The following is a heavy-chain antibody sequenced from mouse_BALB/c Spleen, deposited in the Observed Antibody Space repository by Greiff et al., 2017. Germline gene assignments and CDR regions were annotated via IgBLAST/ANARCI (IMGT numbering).Heavy chain of an antibody. Sequence: EVKLVESGGGLVKPGGSLKLSCAASGFTFSSYAMSWVRQTPEKRLEWVATISSGGSYTYYPDSVKGRFTISRDNAKNTLYLQMSSLRSEDTAMYYCARHLPITAVEAKGAMDYWGQGTSVTVSS. D-gene: IGHD1-1*01. CDR2: ISSGGSYT. J-gene: IGHJ4*01. V-gene: IGHV5-9-3*01. CDR1: GFTFSSYA. CDR3: ARHLPITAVEAKGAMDY.